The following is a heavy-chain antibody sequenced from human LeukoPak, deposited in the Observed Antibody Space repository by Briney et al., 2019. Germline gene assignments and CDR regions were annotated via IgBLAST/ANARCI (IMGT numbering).Heavy chain of an antibody. D-gene: IGHD3-22*01. Sequence: GGSLRLSCAASGFTFSSYAMNWIRQAPGKGLEWVSSISSSGAYMYYADLVEGRFTISRDNGKNSLYLQMNSLRAEDTAVYYCARGVGNYRYYFDFWGQGTLVTVSS. V-gene: IGHV3-21*01. CDR3: ARGVGNYRYYFDF. J-gene: IGHJ4*02. CDR2: ISSSGAYM. CDR1: GFTFSSYA.